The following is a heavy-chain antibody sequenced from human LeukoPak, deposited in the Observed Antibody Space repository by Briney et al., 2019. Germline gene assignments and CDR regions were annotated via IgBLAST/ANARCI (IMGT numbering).Heavy chain of an antibody. CDR2: IYYSGST. D-gene: IGHD4-17*01. Sequence: PSETLSLTCTVSGGSISSSSYYWGWIRQPPGKGLEWIGSIYYSGSTYYNPSLKSRVTISVDTSKNQFSLKLSSVTAADTAVYYCARAHGDHVYWGQGTLVTVSS. CDR1: GGSISSSSYY. J-gene: IGHJ4*02. CDR3: ARAHGDHVY. V-gene: IGHV4-39*07.